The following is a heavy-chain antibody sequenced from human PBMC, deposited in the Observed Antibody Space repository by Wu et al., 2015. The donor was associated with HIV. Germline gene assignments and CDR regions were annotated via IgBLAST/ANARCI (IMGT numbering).Heavy chain of an antibody. CDR2: INHNSGGA. V-gene: IGHV1-2*02. CDR1: GGTFSSYG. Sequence: QVQLVQSGAEVKKSGSSVKVSCKASGGTFSSYGFTWVRQAPGQGLEWMGWINHNSGGATYAQKFQDRVAMTRDTSIDTAVMDLNRLKFDDTAVYYCARARRPVADALELDLWGQGTLVTVSS. D-gene: IGHD6-19*01. CDR3: ARARRPVADALELDL. J-gene: IGHJ4*02.